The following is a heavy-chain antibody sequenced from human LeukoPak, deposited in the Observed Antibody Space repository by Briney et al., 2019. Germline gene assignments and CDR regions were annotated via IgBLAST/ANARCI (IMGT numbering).Heavy chain of an antibody. CDR2: INHSGST. J-gene: IGHJ5*02. Sequence: SETLSLTCAVYGGSFSGYYWSWIRKPPGKGLEWIGEINHSGSTNYNPSLKSRVTISVDTSKNQFSLKLSSVTAADTAVYYCARGAGAALLLRFDPWGQGTLVTVSS. V-gene: IGHV4-34*01. CDR3: ARGAGAALLLRFDP. CDR1: GGSFSGYY. D-gene: IGHD6-6*01.